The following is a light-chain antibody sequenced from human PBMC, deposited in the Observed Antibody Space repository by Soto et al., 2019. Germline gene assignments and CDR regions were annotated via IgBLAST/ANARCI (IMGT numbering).Light chain of an antibody. Sequence: EIVLTQSPGTLSLSPGERATLSCRASQSVSSSYLAWYQQKPGQAPRLLIYGASSSATGIPDRFSGSGSGTDFTLTISRLEPEDFAVYYCQQYGSSSFTFGPGTKEDIK. CDR3: QQYGSSSFT. V-gene: IGKV3-20*01. CDR2: GAS. CDR1: QSVSSSY. J-gene: IGKJ3*01.